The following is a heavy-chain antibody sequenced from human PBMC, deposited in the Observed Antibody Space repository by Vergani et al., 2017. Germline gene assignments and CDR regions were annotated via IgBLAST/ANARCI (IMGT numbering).Heavy chain of an antibody. V-gene: IGHV1-69*04. Sequence: QVQLVQSGAEVKKPGASVKVSCKASGYTFTSYGISWVRQAPGQGLEWMGRIIPILGIANYAQKFQGRVTITADKSTSTAYMELSSLRSEDTAVYYCARDPEYDAYYDILTDIGGYRDYWGQGTLVTVSS. J-gene: IGHJ4*02. CDR3: ARDPEYDAYYDILTDIGGYRDY. D-gene: IGHD3-9*01. CDR2: IIPILGIA. CDR1: GYTFTSYG.